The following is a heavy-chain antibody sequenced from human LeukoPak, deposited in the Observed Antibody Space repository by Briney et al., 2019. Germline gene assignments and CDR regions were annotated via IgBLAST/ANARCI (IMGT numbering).Heavy chain of an antibody. V-gene: IGHV4-39*01. Sequence: PSETLSLTCTVSGGSISSSSYYWGWIRQPPGKGLEWIGSIYYSGSTYYKPSLKSRVTISVDTSKNQFSLKLSSVTAADTAVYYCASTPPRYCTNGVCSRVYWYFDLWGRGTLVTVSS. D-gene: IGHD2-8*01. CDR2: IYYSGST. CDR3: ASTPPRYCTNGVCSRVYWYFDL. CDR1: GGSISSSSYY. J-gene: IGHJ2*01.